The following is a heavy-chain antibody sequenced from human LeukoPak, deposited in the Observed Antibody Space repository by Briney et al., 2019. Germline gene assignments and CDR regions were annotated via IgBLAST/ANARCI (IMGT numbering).Heavy chain of an antibody. V-gene: IGHV4-59*12. CDR1: GGSISSYY. CDR2: IYYSGST. J-gene: IGHJ4*02. CDR3: ARGTITTVTDS. D-gene: IGHD4-17*01. Sequence: SETLSLTCTVSGGSISSYYWSWIRQPPGKGLEWIGYIYYSGSTNYNPSLKSRVTISVDESKTQLSLRLESVTAADTAVYYCARGTITTVTDSWGPGTLVTVSS.